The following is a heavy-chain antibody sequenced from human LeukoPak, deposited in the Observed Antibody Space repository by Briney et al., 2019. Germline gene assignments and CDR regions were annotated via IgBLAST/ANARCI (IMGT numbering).Heavy chain of an antibody. J-gene: IGHJ4*02. D-gene: IGHD3-3*01. V-gene: IGHV3-23*01. CDR3: AKAGRSITIFGVVPFDY. CDR1: GFIFSDYA. CDR2: ISTSGTE. Sequence: PGGFLRLSCAASGFIFSDYAMNWVRQAPGKGLEWVSLISTSGTEHYADSVKGRFTISRDNSKNTLYLQMNSLRAEDTAVYYCAKAGRSITIFGVVPFDYWGQGTLVTVSS.